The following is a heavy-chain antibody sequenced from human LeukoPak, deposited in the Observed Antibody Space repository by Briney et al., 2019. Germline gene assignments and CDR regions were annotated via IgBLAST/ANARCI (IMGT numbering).Heavy chain of an antibody. CDR3: ARGRSYGFDFDS. CDR1: GVSINTCCYS. Sequence: PSETLSLTCDVSGVSINTCCYSWTWIRQPPGKGLEWIGYKYYSGSTRYNSSLRSRLTISLDSSKNQFSLRLTSVTAADTAVYYCARGRSYGFDFDSWGPGTLVIVSS. V-gene: IGHV4-61*01. D-gene: IGHD5-18*01. J-gene: IGHJ4*02. CDR2: KYYSGST.